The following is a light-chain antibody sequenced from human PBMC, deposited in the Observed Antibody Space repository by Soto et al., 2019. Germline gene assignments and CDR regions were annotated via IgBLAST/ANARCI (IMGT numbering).Light chain of an antibody. CDR2: DTS. CDR1: QTIRGL. CDR3: QQRHNLPIT. V-gene: IGKV3-11*01. Sequence: EIWLTHSPATLSLSLGARATLSYRASQTIRGLLAWYQHRPGQAPRLLIYDTSNRATGIPARFSGSGSGTDFTLTISSLEPADFGVYYCQQRHNLPITFGQGTRLEI. J-gene: IGKJ5*01.